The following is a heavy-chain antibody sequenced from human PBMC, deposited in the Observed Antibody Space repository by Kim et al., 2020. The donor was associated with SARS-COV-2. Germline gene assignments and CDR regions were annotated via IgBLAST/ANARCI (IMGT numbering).Heavy chain of an antibody. Sequence: ASVKVSCKVSGYTLSELAMHWVRQAPGKGLEWMGGFDPEDGETIYAQKFQGRVTMTEDTSTDTAYMELSSPRSEDTAVYYCATGPPTEWLGLRQNWFDPWGQGTLVTVSS. J-gene: IGHJ5*02. D-gene: IGHD6-19*01. CDR3: ATGPPTEWLGLRQNWFDP. V-gene: IGHV1-24*01. CDR2: FDPEDGET. CDR1: GYTLSELA.